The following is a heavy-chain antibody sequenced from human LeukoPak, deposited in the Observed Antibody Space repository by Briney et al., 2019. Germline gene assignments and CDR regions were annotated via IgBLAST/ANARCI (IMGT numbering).Heavy chain of an antibody. CDR1: GFTFSSYG. J-gene: IGHJ4*02. D-gene: IGHD3-10*01. V-gene: IGHV3-33*01. CDR2: IWYDGSNK. Sequence: GGSLRLSCAASGFTFSSYGMHWVRQAPGKGLEWVAVIWYDGSNKYYADSVKGRFTISRDNSKNTLYLQMNSLRAEDTAVYYCARADSDLWFGKFLGYFDYWGQGTLVTVSS. CDR3: ARADSDLWFGKFLGYFDY.